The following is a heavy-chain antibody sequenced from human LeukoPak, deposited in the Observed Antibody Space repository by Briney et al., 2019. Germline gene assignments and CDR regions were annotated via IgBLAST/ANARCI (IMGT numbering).Heavy chain of an antibody. D-gene: IGHD2-2*01. CDR1: GFTVSTNY. V-gene: IGHV3-53*01. CDR3: ARLPAYCSSTRCYYDY. Sequence: GGSLRLSCAASGFTVSTNYMSWVRQAPGKGLEWVSVIYSGGNTYYADSVKGRFTNSRDNSKNTLYLQMNSLRAEDTAVYYCARLPAYCSSTRCYYDYWGQGTLVTVSS. J-gene: IGHJ4*02. CDR2: IYSGGNT.